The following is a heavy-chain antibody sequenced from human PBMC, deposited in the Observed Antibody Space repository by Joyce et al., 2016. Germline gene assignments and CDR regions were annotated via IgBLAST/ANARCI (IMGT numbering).Heavy chain of an antibody. D-gene: IGHD6-19*01. J-gene: IGHJ4*02. Sequence: QVQLQESGPGLVRPLETLSLTCTVSGASVNNYYWNWIRQPPGKGLEWIGYIHPSGNAKYNPSLKSRVNMSVDTSKNQFSLRVTSVTAADTSVYYCARWDSSAWCFGDWGQGTLVTVSS. V-gene: IGHV4-59*02. CDR2: IHPSGNA. CDR3: ARWDSSAWCFGD. CDR1: GASVNNYY.